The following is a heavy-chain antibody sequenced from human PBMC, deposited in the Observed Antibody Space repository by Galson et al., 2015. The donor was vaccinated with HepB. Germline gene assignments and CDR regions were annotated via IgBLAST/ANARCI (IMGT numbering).Heavy chain of an antibody. D-gene: IGHD3-10*01. Sequence: SLRLSCAASGFTFSSYAMSWVRQAPGKGLEWVSGISGSGGSTYYADSVKGRFTISRDNSKNTLSLQMNSLRAEETAVYYCAKTVGIPYVFDVWGQGTMVTVSS. J-gene: IGHJ3*01. CDR2: ISGSGGST. CDR3: AKTVGIPYVFDV. V-gene: IGHV3-23*01. CDR1: GFTFSSYA.